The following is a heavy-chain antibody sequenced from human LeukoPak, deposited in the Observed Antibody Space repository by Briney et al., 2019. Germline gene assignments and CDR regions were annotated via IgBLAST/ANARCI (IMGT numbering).Heavy chain of an antibody. CDR2: IYYSGST. CDR1: GGSISSYY. D-gene: IGHD2/OR15-2a*01. CDR3: ARAYRSMRFAFFDY. V-gene: IGHV4-59*01. J-gene: IGHJ4*02. Sequence: SETLSLTCTVSGGSISSYYWSWIRQPPGKRLEWIGYIYYSGSTNYNPSLKSRVTISVDTSKNQFSLKLSSVTAADTAVYYCARAYRSMRFAFFDYWGQGTLVTVSS.